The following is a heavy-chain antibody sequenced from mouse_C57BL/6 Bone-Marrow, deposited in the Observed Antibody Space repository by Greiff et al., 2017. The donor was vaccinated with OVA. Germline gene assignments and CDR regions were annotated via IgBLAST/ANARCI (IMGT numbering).Heavy chain of an antibody. CDR1: GYTFTSYW. CDR3: ARDYGSSYYFDY. Sequence: QVQLQQPGAELVRPGSSVKLSCKASGYTFTSYWMDWVKQRPGQGLEWIGNIYPSDSETHYNQKFKDKATLTVDKSSSTAYMQLSSLTSEDSAFYYCARDYGSSYYFDYWGQGTTLTVSS. V-gene: IGHV1-61*01. CDR2: IYPSDSET. D-gene: IGHD1-1*01. J-gene: IGHJ2*01.